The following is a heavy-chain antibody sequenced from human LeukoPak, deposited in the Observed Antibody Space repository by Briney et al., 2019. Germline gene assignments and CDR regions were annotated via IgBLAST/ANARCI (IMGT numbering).Heavy chain of an antibody. CDR1: GFTFSSYG. J-gene: IGHJ5*02. D-gene: IGHD3-10*01. V-gene: IGHV3-23*01. CDR2: ISGSGGST. CDR3: AKEEGITMVRGVTFDP. Sequence: SGGSLRLSCAASGFTFSSYGMSWVRQAPGKGLEWVSAISGSGGSTYYADSVKGRFTISRDNSKNTLYLQMNSLRAEDTAVYYCAKEEGITMVRGVTFDPWGQGTLVTVSS.